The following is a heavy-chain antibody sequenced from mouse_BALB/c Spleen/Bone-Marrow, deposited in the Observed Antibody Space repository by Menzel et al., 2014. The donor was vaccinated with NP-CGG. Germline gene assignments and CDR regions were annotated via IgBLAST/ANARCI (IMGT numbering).Heavy chain of an antibody. J-gene: IGHJ3*01. D-gene: IGHD1-1*01. CDR3: ENYYGSTWFAY. Sequence: EVKVEESGGGLVKPGGSLKLSCAASGFTFSDYYMYWVRQTPEKRLEWVATISDGGSYTYYPDSVKGRFTISRDNAKNNLYLQMSSLKSEDTAMYYCENYYGSTWFAYWGQGTLVTGAA. V-gene: IGHV5-4*02. CDR1: GFTFSDYY. CDR2: ISDGGSYT.